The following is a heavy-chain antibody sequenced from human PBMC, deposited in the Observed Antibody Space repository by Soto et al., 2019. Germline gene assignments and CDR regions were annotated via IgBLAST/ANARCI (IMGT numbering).Heavy chain of an antibody. CDR2: INHSGST. J-gene: IGHJ6*03. D-gene: IGHD2-2*03. CDR1: GGSFSGYY. Sequence: ETLSLTCAVYGGSFSGYYWSWIRQPPGKGLEWIGEINHSGSTNYNPSLKSRVTISVDTSKNQFSLKLSSVTAADTAVYYCAREAGYCSSTSCLNYYYYYYMDVWGKGTTVTVSS. V-gene: IGHV4-34*01. CDR3: AREAGYCSSTSCLNYYYYYYMDV.